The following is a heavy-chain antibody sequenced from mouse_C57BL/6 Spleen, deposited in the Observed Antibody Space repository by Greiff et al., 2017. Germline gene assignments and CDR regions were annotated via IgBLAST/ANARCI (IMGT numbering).Heavy chain of an antibody. CDR2: ISYDGSN. V-gene: IGHV3-6*01. CDR1: GYSITSGYY. Sequence: EVQLQESGPGLVKPSPSLSLTCSVTGYSITSGYYWNWIRQFPGNKLEWMGYISYDGSNNYNPSLKNLISITRDTSKNQFFLKLNSVTTEDTATYYCARDEDYGSSFYFDYWGQGTTLTVSS. J-gene: IGHJ2*01. CDR3: ARDEDYGSSFYFDY. D-gene: IGHD1-1*01.